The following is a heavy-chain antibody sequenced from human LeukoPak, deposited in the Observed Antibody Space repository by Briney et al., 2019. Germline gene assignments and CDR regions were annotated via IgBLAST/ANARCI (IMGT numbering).Heavy chain of an antibody. Sequence: GGSLRLSCAASDFIISDNYMTWVRQAPGKGLEWVSIIYPSGTTYYADSVKGRFTISRDNSKTTLILQMNSLRAEDTAIYYCTRGRLRSWGQGILVTVSS. J-gene: IGHJ5*02. CDR1: DFIISDNY. CDR3: TRGRLRS. CDR2: IYPSGTT. V-gene: IGHV3-53*01.